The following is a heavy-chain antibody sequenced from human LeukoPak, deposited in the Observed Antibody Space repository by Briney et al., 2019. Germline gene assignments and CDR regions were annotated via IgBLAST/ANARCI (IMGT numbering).Heavy chain of an antibody. V-gene: IGHV4-61*08. CDR3: ARVYDFWSGYFYYYYMDV. Sequence: SETLSLTCTVSGGSISSGDYYWSWIRQPPGKGLEWIGYIYYSGSTRYNPSLKSRVTISVDTSKNQFSLKLTSVTAADTAVYYCARVYDFWSGYFYYYYMDVWGKGTTVTVSS. J-gene: IGHJ6*03. CDR1: GGSISSGDYY. D-gene: IGHD3-3*01. CDR2: IYYSGST.